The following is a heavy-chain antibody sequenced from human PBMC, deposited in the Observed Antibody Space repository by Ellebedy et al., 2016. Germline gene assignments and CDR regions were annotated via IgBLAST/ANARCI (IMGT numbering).Heavy chain of an antibody. CDR3: VTTSKGH. V-gene: IGHV3-21*01. CDR2: ISSSSSYI. CDR1: GFTFSSYS. Sequence: GESLKISXAASGFTFSSYSMNWVRQAPGKGLEWASAISSSSSYIYYADSVKGRFTISRDNAKNSLYLQMNSLRAEDTAVYYCVTTSKGHWGQGTLVTVSS. J-gene: IGHJ4*02.